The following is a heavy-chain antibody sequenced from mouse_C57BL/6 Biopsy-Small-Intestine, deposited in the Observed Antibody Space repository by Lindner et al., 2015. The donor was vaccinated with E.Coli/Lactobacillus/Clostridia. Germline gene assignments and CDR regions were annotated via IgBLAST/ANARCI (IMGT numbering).Heavy chain of an antibody. J-gene: IGHJ1*03. Sequence: VQLQESGPELVKPGASVKISCKASDYSFTGYYMNWVKQSPEKSLEWIGEINPSTGGTTYNQKFKAKATLTVDKSSSTAYMQLKSLTSEDSAVYYCARRTTVVSHWYFDVWGTGTTVTVSS. V-gene: IGHV1-42*01. D-gene: IGHD1-1*01. CDR1: DYSFTGYY. CDR3: ARRTTVVSHWYFDV. CDR2: INPSTGGT.